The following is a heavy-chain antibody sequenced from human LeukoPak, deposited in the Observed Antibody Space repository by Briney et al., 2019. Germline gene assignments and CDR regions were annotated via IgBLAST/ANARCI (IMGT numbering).Heavy chain of an antibody. CDR1: GGTFSSYA. D-gene: IGHD1-1*01. Sequence: SVKVSCKASGGTFSSYAISWVRQAPGQGLEWMGGIIPIFGTANYAQKFQGRVTITADESTSTAYMELSSLRSEDTAVYYCAKAPPYKKYFDYWGQGTLVTVSS. J-gene: IGHJ4*02. CDR3: AKAPPYKKYFDY. CDR2: IIPIFGTA. V-gene: IGHV1-69*13.